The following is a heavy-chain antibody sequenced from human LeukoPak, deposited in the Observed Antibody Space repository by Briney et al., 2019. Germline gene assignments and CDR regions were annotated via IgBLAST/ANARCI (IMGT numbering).Heavy chain of an antibody. CDR3: AKVRAAAGTFYFDY. D-gene: IGHD6-13*01. CDR2: ISWNSGNI. CDR1: GFTFDDYA. Sequence: PGGSLRLSCAASGFTFDDYAIHGVPQAPGKGLEWVSGISWNSGNIGYADYVKGRFTISRDNAKNSLYLQMNSLRAEDTALYYCAKVRAAAGTFYFDYWGQGTLVTVSS. V-gene: IGHV3-9*01. J-gene: IGHJ4*02.